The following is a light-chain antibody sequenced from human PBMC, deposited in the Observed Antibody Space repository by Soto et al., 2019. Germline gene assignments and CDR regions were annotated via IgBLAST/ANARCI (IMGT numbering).Light chain of an antibody. V-gene: IGLV2-14*03. Sequence: QSALTQPASVSGSPGQSITISCTGTSSDVGRYKLVSWYQQHPGKAPKLMIYDVTNRPSGFSNRFSCSKSGNTASLTISGLQAEDEADYYCSSYTTSSTLIFGGGTKLTVL. CDR2: DVT. J-gene: IGLJ2*01. CDR3: SSYTTSSTLI. CDR1: SSDVGRYKL.